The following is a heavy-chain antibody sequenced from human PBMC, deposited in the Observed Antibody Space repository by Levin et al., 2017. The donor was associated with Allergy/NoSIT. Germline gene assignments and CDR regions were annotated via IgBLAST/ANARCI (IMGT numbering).Heavy chain of an antibody. V-gene: IGHV3-30*04. CDR1: GFTFSSYA. D-gene: IGHD3-22*01. Sequence: GGSLRLSCAASGFTFSSYAMHWVRQAPGKGLEWVAVISYDGSNKYYADSVKGRFTISRDNSKNTLYLQMNSLRAEDTAVYYCAREGAYYYDSSGYFDYWGQGTLVTVSS. CDR3: AREGAYYYDSSGYFDY. CDR2: ISYDGSNK. J-gene: IGHJ4*02.